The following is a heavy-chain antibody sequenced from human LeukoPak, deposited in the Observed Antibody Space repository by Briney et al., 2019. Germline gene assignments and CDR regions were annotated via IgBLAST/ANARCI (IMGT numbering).Heavy chain of an antibody. V-gene: IGHV3-66*01. CDR1: GFTVSSNY. J-gene: IGHJ4*02. CDR3: ASPTQEKYYDLSFDY. Sequence: GGSLRLSCAASGFTVSSNYMSWVRQAPGKGLEWVSVIYSGGSTYYADSVKGRFTISRDNSKNTLYLQMNSLRAEDTAVYYCASPTQEKYYDLSFDYWGQGTLVTVSS. D-gene: IGHD3-22*01. CDR2: IYSGGST.